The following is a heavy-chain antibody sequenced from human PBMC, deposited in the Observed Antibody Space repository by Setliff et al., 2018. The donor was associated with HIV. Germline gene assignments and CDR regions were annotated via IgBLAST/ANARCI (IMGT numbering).Heavy chain of an antibody. J-gene: IGHJ1*01. Sequence: KPSETLSLTCDVYGGSLSGYYWSWIRQPPGKGLECIGEINHSGNTNYNASLKSRLTISIDMSKRQFYLRLSSVTAADTAVYYCARRERYCSGLTCYRYFQHWGQGTLVTVSS. D-gene: IGHD2-2*01. CDR3: ARRERYCSGLTCYRYFQH. CDR2: INHSGNT. V-gene: IGHV4-34*01. CDR1: GGSLSGYY.